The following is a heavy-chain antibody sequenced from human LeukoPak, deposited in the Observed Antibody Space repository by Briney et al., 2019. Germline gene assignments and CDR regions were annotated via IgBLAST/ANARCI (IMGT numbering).Heavy chain of an antibody. D-gene: IGHD3-10*01. J-gene: IGHJ4*02. Sequence: PGGSLRLSCAASGFTFSSYEMNWVRQAPGKGLEWVSYISSSGSTIYYADSVKGRFTISRDNAKNSLYLQMNSLRAEDTAVYYCARDLVKWFGESHFDYWGQGTLVTVSS. CDR3: ARDLVKWFGESHFDY. CDR2: ISSSGSTI. V-gene: IGHV3-48*03. CDR1: GFTFSSYE.